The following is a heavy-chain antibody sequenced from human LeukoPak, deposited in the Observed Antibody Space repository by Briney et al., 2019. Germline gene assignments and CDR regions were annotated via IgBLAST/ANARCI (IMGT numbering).Heavy chain of an antibody. CDR1: GFTFSSYG. V-gene: IGHV3-33*01. J-gene: IGHJ6*02. CDR3: ARDIDDTLTGPGYYYYGMDV. D-gene: IGHD3-9*01. CDR2: IWYDGSNK. Sequence: GGSLRLSCAASGFTFSSYGMHWVRQAPGKGLEWVAVIWYDGSNKYYADSVKGRFTISRDNSKNTLYLQMNSLRAEDTAVYYCARDIDDTLTGPGYYYYGMDVWGQGTTVTVSS.